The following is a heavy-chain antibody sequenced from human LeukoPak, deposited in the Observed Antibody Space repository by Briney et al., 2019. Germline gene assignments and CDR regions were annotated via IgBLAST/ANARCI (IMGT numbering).Heavy chain of an antibody. J-gene: IGHJ4*02. Sequence: GGSLRLSCAASEFTFSNYWMSWVRQAPGKGLEWVANIKQDGSEKYYVDSVKGRFTISRDNAKNSLYLQMNSLRVEDTAVYYCARVRWELLSTDYWGQGSLVTVSS. CDR1: EFTFSNYW. D-gene: IGHD1-26*01. CDR3: ARVRWELLSTDY. V-gene: IGHV3-7*01. CDR2: IKQDGSEK.